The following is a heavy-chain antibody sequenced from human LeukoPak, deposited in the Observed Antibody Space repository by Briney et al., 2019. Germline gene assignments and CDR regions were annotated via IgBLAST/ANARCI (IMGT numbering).Heavy chain of an antibody. J-gene: IGHJ5*02. CDR1: GGSISSSNYY. V-gene: IGHV4-39*01. CDR2: IYYSGST. CDR3: ARLESRWFDL. Sequence: KPSETLSLTCTVSGGSISSSNYYWGWIRQPPGKGLEWVGSIYYSGSTYYNPSLKSRVTISVDTSKNRFSLKLSSVTAADTAVYYCARLESRWFDLWGQGTLVTVSS. D-gene: IGHD2/OR15-2a*01.